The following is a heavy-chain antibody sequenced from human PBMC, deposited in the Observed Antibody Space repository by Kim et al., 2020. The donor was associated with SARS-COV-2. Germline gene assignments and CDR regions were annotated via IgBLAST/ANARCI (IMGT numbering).Heavy chain of an antibody. CDR2: IHYSGGT. J-gene: IGHJ1*01. V-gene: IGHV4-61*08. D-gene: IGHD6-13*01. Sequence: SETLSLTCTVSGGSVRSVAYYWSWIRQPPGKGLEWVGYIHYSGGTNHNPSLKSRVTISVDTSKNQFSLQLRSVTAADTAVYYCARDPIDSRDTSFQHWGQGTLVTVSS. CDR1: GGSVRSVAYY. CDR3: ARDPIDSRDTSFQH.